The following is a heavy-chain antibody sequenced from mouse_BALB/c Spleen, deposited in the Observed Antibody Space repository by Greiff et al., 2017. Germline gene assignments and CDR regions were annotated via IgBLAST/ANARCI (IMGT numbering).Heavy chain of an antibody. V-gene: IGHV8-12*01. CDR2: IYWDDDK. Sequence: QVTLKVSGPGILQPSQTLSLTCSFSGFSLSTSGMGVSWIRQPSGKGLEWLAHIYWDDDKRYNPSLKSRLTISKDTSSNQVFLKITSVDTADTATYYCARRGEDWYFDVWGAGTTVTVSS. J-gene: IGHJ1*01. CDR1: GFSLSTSGMG. CDR3: ARRGEDWYFDV.